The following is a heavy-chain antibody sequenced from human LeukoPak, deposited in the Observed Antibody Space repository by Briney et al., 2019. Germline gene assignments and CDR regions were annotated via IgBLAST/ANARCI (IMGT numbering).Heavy chain of an antibody. J-gene: IGHJ4*02. V-gene: IGHV4-4*07. CDR3: AREVYDFWSGSLVFRYYFDY. CDR2: IYTSGST. Sequence: PSETLSLTCTVSGGSNSSYYWSWIRQPAGKGLEWIGRIYTSGSTNYNPSLKSRVTMSVDTSKNQFSLKLSSVTAADTAVYYCAREVYDFWSGSLVFRYYFDYWGQGTLVTVSS. D-gene: IGHD3-3*01. CDR1: GGSNSSYY.